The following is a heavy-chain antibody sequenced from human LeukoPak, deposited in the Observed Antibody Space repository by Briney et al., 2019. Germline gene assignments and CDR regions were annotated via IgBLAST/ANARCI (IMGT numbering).Heavy chain of an antibody. CDR1: GFTFSSYG. Sequence: GGSLRLSCAASGFTFSSYGMHWVRQAPGKGLEWVAVISYDGSNKYYADSVKGRFTISRDNSKNTLYLQMNSLRAEDTAVYYCAKDRSPAYYDILTGYDFDYWGQGTLVTVSS. J-gene: IGHJ4*02. D-gene: IGHD3-9*01. V-gene: IGHV3-30*18. CDR2: ISYDGSNK. CDR3: AKDRSPAYYDILTGYDFDY.